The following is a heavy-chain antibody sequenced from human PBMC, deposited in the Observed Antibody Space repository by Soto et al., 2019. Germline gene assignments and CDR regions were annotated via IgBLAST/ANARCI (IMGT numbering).Heavy chain of an antibody. J-gene: IGHJ4*02. CDR3: ARKIRVSLTYDKGGFDY. D-gene: IGHD3-22*01. V-gene: IGHV3-23*01. Sequence: PGGSLRLSCAASGFTFSSYAMSWVRQAPGKGLEWVSAISGSGGSTYYADSVKGRFTISRDNSKNTLYLQMNSLRAEDTAVYYCARKIRVSLTYDKGGFDYWGQGTLVTVSS. CDR2: ISGSGGST. CDR1: GFTFSSYA.